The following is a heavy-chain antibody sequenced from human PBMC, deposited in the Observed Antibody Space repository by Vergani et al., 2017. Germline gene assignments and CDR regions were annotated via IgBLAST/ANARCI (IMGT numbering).Heavy chain of an antibody. V-gene: IGHV4-39*01. CDR3: ARQLAYCGCDCYPYYYGMDV. D-gene: IGHD2-21*02. Sequence: QLQLQESGPGLVKPSEPLSLTCTVSGGSISSSSYYWGWIRQPPGKGLEWIGSIYYSGSTYYNPSLKSRVTISVDTSNNQFSLKLSSVTAADTAVCYCARQLAYCGCDCYPYYYGMDVWGQGTTVTVSS. CDR1: GGSISSSSYY. J-gene: IGHJ6*02. CDR2: IYYSGST.